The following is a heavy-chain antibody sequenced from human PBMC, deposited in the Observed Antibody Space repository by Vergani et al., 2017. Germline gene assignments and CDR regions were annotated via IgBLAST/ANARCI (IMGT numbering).Heavy chain of an antibody. CDR1: GFTVSSNY. J-gene: IGHJ2*01. CDR3: ARDGRGSGYYPYWDFDL. CDR2: IFSGGST. D-gene: IGHD3-22*01. V-gene: IGHV3-66*02. Sequence: EVQLVESGGGLVQPGGSLRLSCAASGFTVSSNYMSWVRQAPGKGLEWVPVIFSGGSTYYADSVKGRFTISRDNSKNTLYLQMNSLRAEDTAVYYCARDGRGSGYYPYWDFDLWGRGTLVTVSS.